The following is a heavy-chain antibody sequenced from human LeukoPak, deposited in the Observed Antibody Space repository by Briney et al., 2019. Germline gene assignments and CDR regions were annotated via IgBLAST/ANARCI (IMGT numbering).Heavy chain of an antibody. V-gene: IGHV1-18*01. J-gene: IGHJ6*03. CDR3: ARSQYYDFWSGSAGTRCYYMDV. CDR1: GYTFTSYG. CDR2: ISAYNGNT. D-gene: IGHD3-3*01. Sequence: ASVKVSCKASGYTFTSYGISWVRQAPGQGLEWMGWISAYNGNTNYAQKLQGRVTMTTDTSTSTAYMELRSLRSDDTAVYYCARSQYYDFWSGSAGTRCYYMDVWGKGTTVTVSS.